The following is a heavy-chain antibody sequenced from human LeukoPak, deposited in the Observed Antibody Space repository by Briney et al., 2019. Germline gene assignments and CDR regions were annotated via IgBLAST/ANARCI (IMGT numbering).Heavy chain of an antibody. Sequence: ASVKVSCKASGYTFTSYYMHWVRQAPGQGLEWMGWINPNSGGTNYAQKFQGRVTMTRDTSISTAYMELSRLRSDDTAVYYCARDETGYYGSGSLGYMDVWGKGTTVTVSS. J-gene: IGHJ6*03. CDR3: ARDETGYYGSGSLGYMDV. CDR1: GYTFTSYY. V-gene: IGHV1-2*02. D-gene: IGHD3-10*01. CDR2: INPNSGGT.